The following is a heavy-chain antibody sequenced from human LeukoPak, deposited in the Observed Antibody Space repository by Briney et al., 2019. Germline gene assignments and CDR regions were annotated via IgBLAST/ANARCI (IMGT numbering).Heavy chain of an antibody. J-gene: IGHJ1*01. CDR1: GDSINSGGSY. D-gene: IGHD3-22*01. Sequence: SQTLSLTCTVSGDSINSGGSYWSWIRQHPGRGLEWIGYIYYSGSTYYNPSLRSRVTISLDTSKKQFSLKLSSVTAADTAVYYCASQANYYDSSGYFHHWGQGTLVTVVS. CDR2: IYYSGST. V-gene: IGHV4-31*03. CDR3: ASQANYYDSSGYFHH.